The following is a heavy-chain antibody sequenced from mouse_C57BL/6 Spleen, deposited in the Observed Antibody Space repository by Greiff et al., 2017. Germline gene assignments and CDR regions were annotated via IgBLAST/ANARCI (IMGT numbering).Heavy chain of an antibody. V-gene: IGHV1-50*01. CDR2: IDPSDSYT. CDR1: GYTFTSYW. Sequence: VKLQQPGAELVKPGASVKLSCKASGYTFTSYWMQWVKQRPGQCLEWIGEIDPSDSYTNYNQKFKCKATLTVDTSSSTAYMQLSSLTSEDSAVYYCARSRPYYFDYWGQGTTLTVSS. CDR3: ARSRPYYFDY. J-gene: IGHJ2*01.